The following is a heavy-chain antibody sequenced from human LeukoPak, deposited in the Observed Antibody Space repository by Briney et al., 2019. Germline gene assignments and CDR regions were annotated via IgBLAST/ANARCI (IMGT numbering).Heavy chain of an antibody. V-gene: IGHV3-64D*09. CDR2: ISGNGGNT. D-gene: IGHD6-6*01. CDR1: GFTFSSYA. J-gene: IGHJ4*02. CDR3: VITSATGPLDY. Sequence: GGSLRLSCSASGFTFSSYAMHWVRQAPGKGLEYVSAISGNGGNTYYADSLKGRFTISRDNSKNTLYLQMSSLRVEDTAVYYCVITSATGPLDYWAREPWSPSPQ.